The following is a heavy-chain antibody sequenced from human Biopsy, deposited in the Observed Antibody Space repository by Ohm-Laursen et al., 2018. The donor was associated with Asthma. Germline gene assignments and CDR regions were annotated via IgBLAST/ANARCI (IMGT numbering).Heavy chain of an antibody. V-gene: IGHV1-24*01. D-gene: IGHD4-17*01. J-gene: IGHJ4*02. CDR1: GYSLTDLS. Sequence: SVKVSCKVSGYSLTDLSVHWVRQAPGQGLEWMGGHDHEEGGTVNARRFQGRVTMTEDTSTDTAYMELSSLSSDDAAVYYCASDFPKDYVRYNFQFWGQGTLVTVSS. CDR2: HDHEEGGT. CDR3: ASDFPKDYVRYNFQF.